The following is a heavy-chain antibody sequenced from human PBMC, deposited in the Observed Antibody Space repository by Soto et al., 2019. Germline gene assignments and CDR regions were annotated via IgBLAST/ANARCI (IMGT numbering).Heavy chain of an antibody. D-gene: IGHD4-4*01. CDR1: GGTFSRFP. CDR2: LLPVVGTA. Sequence: QVQLEQSGAEVKKPGSSVKVSCKAYGGTFSRFPFSWVRQAPGQGLEWMGGLLPVVGTADYAQKFQGRVTITADESTSTVYMELGSLRSDDTAVYFCARGGIVAVPAALSSYDDYTNYRFDSWGQGTLVSVSS. CDR3: ARGGIVAVPAALSSYDDYTNYRFDS. J-gene: IGHJ4*02. V-gene: IGHV1-69*01.